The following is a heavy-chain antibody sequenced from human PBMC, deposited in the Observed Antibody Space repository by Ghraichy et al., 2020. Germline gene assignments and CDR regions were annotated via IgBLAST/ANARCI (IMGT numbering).Heavy chain of an antibody. CDR3: ARGELGGDY. V-gene: IGHV3-48*02. CDR2: ISSSSSSI. D-gene: IGHD7-27*01. Sequence: GGSLRLSCEASGFTFSSKGMNWVRQAPGKGLEWVSYISSSSSSIQYADSVKGRFTISRNNAKNTVYLQMNSLRDEDTAVYYGARGELGGDYLGQGMLVTVSS. CDR1: GFTFSSKG. J-gene: IGHJ4*02.